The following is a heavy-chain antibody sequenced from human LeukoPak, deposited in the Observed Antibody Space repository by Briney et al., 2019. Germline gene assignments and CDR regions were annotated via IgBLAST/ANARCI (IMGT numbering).Heavy chain of an antibody. CDR1: GESFSGHY. D-gene: IGHD3-22*01. CDR2: INHSGRI. J-gene: IGHJ4*02. Sequence: SETLSLTCAVYGESFSGHYWSFIRQTPGQGLEWIGEINHSGRINYNPSLVGRVTVSVDTSKNQFSLNLSSVPAADTAVYYCARGHYGSGGYYYGIRAYYFDYWGQGTLVTVSS. CDR3: ARGHYGSGGYYYGIRAYYFDY. V-gene: IGHV4-34*01.